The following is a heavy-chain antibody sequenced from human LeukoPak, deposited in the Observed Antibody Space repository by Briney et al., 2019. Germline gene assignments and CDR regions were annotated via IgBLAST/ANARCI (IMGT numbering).Heavy chain of an antibody. D-gene: IGHD3-3*01. CDR3: ARGGLRYYDFWSGSYYYYGMDV. CDR2: IYYSGST. CDR1: GGSISSYY. Sequence: PSETLSLTCTVSGGSISSYYWSWIRQPPGKGLEWIGYIYYSGSTNYNPSLKSRVTISVDTSKNQFSLKLSSVTAADTAVYYCARGGLRYYDFWSGSYYYYGMDVWGQGTTVTVSS. V-gene: IGHV4-59*01. J-gene: IGHJ6*02.